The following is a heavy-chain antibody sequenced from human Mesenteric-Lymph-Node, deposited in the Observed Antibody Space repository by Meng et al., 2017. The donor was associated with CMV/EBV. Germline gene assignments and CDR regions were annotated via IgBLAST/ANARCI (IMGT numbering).Heavy chain of an antibody. V-gene: IGHV1-18*04. CDR1: GYTFTHFG. Sequence: KASGYTFTHFGISWLRQAPGQGLEWMGWISRYNSNTNYAQHLQARVTMTSDTSTGTAYIELTSLRSDDTAVYVCAKNCWSGYSYYFDYWGQGTLVTVSS. D-gene: IGHD3-3*01. CDR3: AKNCWSGYSYYFDY. CDR2: ISRYNSNT. J-gene: IGHJ4*02.